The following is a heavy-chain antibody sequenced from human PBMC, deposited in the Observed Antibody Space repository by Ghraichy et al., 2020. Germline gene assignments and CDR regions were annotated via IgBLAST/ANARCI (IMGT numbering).Heavy chain of an antibody. D-gene: IGHD1-1*01. J-gene: IGHJ4*02. CDR2: IWNDGSIR. V-gene: IGHV3-33*01. CDR3: ARDDVSVRTGFDY. Sequence: GGSLRLSCAASGFTFSTYGMHWVRQAPGKGLEWVAVIWNDGSIRYYADSVRDRFTISRDNAKNTLYLQMNSLGAEDTAVYYCARDDVSVRTGFDYWGQGTLVTVSS. CDR1: GFTFSTYG.